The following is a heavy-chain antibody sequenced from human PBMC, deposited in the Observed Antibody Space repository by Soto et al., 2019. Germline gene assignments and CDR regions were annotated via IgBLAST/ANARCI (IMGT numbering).Heavy chain of an antibody. D-gene: IGHD3-16*01. CDR1: GGSFSGYY. V-gene: IGHV4-34*01. Sequence: KPSETLSLTCAVYGGSFSGYYWSWIRQPPGKGLEWIGEINHSGSTNYNPSLKSRVTISVDTSKNQFSLKLSSVTAADTAVYYCARIMSPRGGYYYYGMDVWGQGTTVTVSS. J-gene: IGHJ6*02. CDR3: ARIMSPRGGYYYYGMDV. CDR2: INHSGST.